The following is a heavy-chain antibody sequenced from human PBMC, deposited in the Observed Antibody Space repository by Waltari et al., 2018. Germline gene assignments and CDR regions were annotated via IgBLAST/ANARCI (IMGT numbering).Heavy chain of an antibody. J-gene: IGHJ5*02. Sequence: QVQLVESGGGLVKPGASLRLSCAASGFIFSDFYRSWIRQTPGKGLEWISYISSSGDDVYYADSVKGRFTFSRDNAKNSLYLQMTSLRPEDTAVYYCARGAPFDPWGQGTLVIVSS. CDR3: ARGAPFDP. CDR2: ISSSGDDV. CDR1: GFIFSDFY. V-gene: IGHV3-11*01.